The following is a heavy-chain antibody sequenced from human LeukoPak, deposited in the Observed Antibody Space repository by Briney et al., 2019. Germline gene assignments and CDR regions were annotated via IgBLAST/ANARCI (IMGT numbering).Heavy chain of an antibody. D-gene: IGHD5-18*01. CDR3: ASLNTAMGTLDY. Sequence: SETLSLTCTVSGGSISSYYWSWIRQPPGKGPEWIGYIYYSGSTNYNPSLKSRVTISVDTSKNQFSLKLSSVTAADTAVYYCASLNTAMGTLDYWGQGTLVTVSS. CDR1: GGSISSYY. CDR2: IYYSGST. V-gene: IGHV4-59*01. J-gene: IGHJ4*02.